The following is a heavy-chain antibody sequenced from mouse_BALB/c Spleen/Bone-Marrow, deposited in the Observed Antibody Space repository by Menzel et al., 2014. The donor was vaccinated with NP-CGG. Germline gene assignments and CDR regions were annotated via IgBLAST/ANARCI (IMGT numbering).Heavy chain of an antibody. CDR1: GFTFSNFG. J-gene: IGHJ4*01. Sequence: EVNVVESGGGLVQPGGSRKLSCAASGFTFSNFGIHWVRQAPEKGLEWVAYISGVSSTIYYADTVKGRFTISRDNPKNTLFLQMTSLRSEDTAMYCCARSTWSYYNGMDYWGQGTSVTVSS. D-gene: IGHD1-1*01. CDR2: ISGVSSTI. V-gene: IGHV5-17*02. CDR3: ARSTWSYYNGMDY.